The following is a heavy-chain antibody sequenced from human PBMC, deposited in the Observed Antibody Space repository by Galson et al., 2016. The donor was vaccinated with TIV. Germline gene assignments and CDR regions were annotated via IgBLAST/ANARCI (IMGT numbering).Heavy chain of an antibody. D-gene: IGHD4-17*01. V-gene: IGHV3-30*18. Sequence: SLRLSCAASGFTFNRFGMHWVRQAPGKGLEWVAHISFDGSNTNYVDSAKGRFTTSRDNSKNTLYLQMESLRGEDTAIYFCAKDPRDYDDYPYYFDSWGQGTLVAVSS. CDR1: GFTFNRFG. CDR2: ISFDGSNT. CDR3: AKDPRDYDDYPYYFDS. J-gene: IGHJ4*02.